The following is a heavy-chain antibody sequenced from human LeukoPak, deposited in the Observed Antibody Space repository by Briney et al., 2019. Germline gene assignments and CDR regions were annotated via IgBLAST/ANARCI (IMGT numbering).Heavy chain of an antibody. CDR3: ARAGVSLRNFDY. D-gene: IGHD2-15*01. J-gene: IGHJ4*02. CDR2: IYYSGST. CDR1: VDSISSGCYY. V-gene: IGHV4-31*02. Sequence: SATLSLTCTVSVDSISSGCYYWSWFRQHPGKGLEWIGYIYYSGSTYYNPSLKSRVTISVDTSKNQFSLKLSSVTAADTAVYYCARAGVSLRNFDYWGQGTLVTVSS.